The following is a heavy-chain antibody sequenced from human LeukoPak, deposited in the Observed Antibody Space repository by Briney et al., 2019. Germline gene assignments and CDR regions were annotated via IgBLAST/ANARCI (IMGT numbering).Heavy chain of an antibody. D-gene: IGHD3-10*01. CDR3: ARLRMVRGVNHGMDV. Sequence: SETLSLTCAVYGGSFSGYYWSWIRQPPGKGLEWIGEINHSGSTNYNPSLKSRVTISVDTSKNQFSLKLSSVTAADTAVYYCARLRMVRGVNHGMDVWSKGTTVTVSS. J-gene: IGHJ6*04. CDR2: INHSGST. CDR1: GGSFSGYY. V-gene: IGHV4-34*01.